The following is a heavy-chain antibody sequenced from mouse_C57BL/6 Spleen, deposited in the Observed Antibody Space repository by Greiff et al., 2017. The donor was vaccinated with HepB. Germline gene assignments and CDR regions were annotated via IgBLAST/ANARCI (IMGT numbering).Heavy chain of an antibody. V-gene: IGHV1-69*01. J-gene: IGHJ2*01. Sequence: VKLQQPGAELVMPGASVKLSCKASGYTFTSYWMHWVKQRPGQGLEWIGEIDPSDSYTNYNQKFKGKSTLTVDKSSSTAYMQLSSLTSEDSAVYYCARSASSGSYYFDYWGQGTTLTVSS. CDR3: ARSASSGSYYFDY. CDR1: GYTFTSYW. D-gene: IGHD3-2*02. CDR2: IDPSDSYT.